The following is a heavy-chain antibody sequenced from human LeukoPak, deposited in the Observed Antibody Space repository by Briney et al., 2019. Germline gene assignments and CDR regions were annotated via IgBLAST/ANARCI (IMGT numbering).Heavy chain of an antibody. Sequence: GGSLRLSCAASGFTFSSYAMTWVRQAPGKGLEWVSRISGSGAATYYADSVKGRFTISRDNSRDTLYLQMNSLRAEDTAIYYCAKSGSGWYRLDCWGQGRQVTVSS. J-gene: IGHJ4*02. CDR3: AKSGSGWYRLDC. D-gene: IGHD6-19*01. CDR2: ISGSGAAT. CDR1: GFTFSSYA. V-gene: IGHV3-23*01.